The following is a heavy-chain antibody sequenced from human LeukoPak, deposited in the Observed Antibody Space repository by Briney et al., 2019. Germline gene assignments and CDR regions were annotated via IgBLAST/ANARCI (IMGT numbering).Heavy chain of an antibody. J-gene: IGHJ4*02. Sequence: SETLSLTCTVSGGSISSGSYYWTWIRQPAGKGLEWIGHLYTSGTTSYNPSLQSRVTISADASKHQFSLRLTSVTAADTAVYYCARAGGSVGWYGTIDSWGQGTLVTVSS. CDR3: ARAGGSVGWYGTIDS. CDR2: LYTSGTT. D-gene: IGHD6-19*01. CDR1: GGSISSGSYY. V-gene: IGHV4-61*09.